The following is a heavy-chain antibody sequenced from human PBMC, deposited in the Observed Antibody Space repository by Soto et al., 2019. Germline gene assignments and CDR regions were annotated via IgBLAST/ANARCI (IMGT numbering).Heavy chain of an antibody. CDR1: GGSISSGYYY. CDR3: GSSSLYGMDV. V-gene: IGHV4-30-4*01. CDR2: IYYSGNT. J-gene: IGHJ6*02. Sequence: ASETLSLTCSVSGGSISSGYYYWSWIRQPPGKGLEWIGNIYYSGNTYYNPPLKSLLIMSINTSNNLFPLKVGSATAADTAVYYCGSSSLYGMDVWGQGTTVTVSS.